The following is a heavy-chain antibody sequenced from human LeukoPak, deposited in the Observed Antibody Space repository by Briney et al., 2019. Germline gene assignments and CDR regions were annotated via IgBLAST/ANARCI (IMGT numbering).Heavy chain of an antibody. V-gene: IGHV3-23*01. CDR3: AKYLGKNLEP. D-gene: IGHD1-26*01. Sequence: PGGSLRLSCAASGFTFSTYAMTWVRQAPGKGLEWVSSISGSSGDTYYADSVKGRFTISGDNSKNTLYLQMNSLRAEDTAVYYCAKYLGKNLEPWGQGTLVTVSS. J-gene: IGHJ5*02. CDR1: GFTFSTYA. CDR2: ISGSSGDT.